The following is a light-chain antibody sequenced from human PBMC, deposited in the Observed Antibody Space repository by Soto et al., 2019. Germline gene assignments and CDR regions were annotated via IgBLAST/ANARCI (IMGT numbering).Light chain of an antibody. CDR3: CSYAGSSTPR. J-gene: IGLJ1*01. Sequence: QSALTQPASVSGSPGQSITTSCTGTSSDVGSYNLVSWYQQHPGKAHKLMIYEVSKRPSGVSNRFSGSKSGNTASLTISGLQAEDEADYYCCSYAGSSTPRFGTGTKVTVL. CDR1: SSDVGSYNL. CDR2: EVS. V-gene: IGLV2-23*02.